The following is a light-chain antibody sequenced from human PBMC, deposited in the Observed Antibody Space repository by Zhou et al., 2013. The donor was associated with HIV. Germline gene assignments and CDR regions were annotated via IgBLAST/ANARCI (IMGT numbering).Light chain of an antibody. CDR1: RSLVHSDGNTY. Sequence: DVVMAQSPLSLPVTLGQPASISCRSSRSLVHSDGNTYLSWFQQRPGQSPRRLIYKVSNRDSGVPDRFSGSGSGTDFTLKISRVEAEDVGVYFCMQGTHWPPTFGQGTKVEIK. V-gene: IGKV2-30*02. J-gene: IGKJ1*01. CDR2: KVS. CDR3: MQGTHWPPT.